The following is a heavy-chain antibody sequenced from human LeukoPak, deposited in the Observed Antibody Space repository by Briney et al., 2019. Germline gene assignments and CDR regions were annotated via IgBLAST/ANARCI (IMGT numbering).Heavy chain of an antibody. V-gene: IGHV3-23*01. CDR3: AKGYYYGSGLTPDWYLDL. Sequence: PGGSLRLSCAASGFTFSSYAMSWVRQAPGKGLEWVSAISGSGGSTYYADSVKGRFTISRDNSQNTLYLQMNSLRVEDTAVYYCAKGYYYGSGLTPDWYLDLWGRGTRVTVSS. CDR1: GFTFSSYA. D-gene: IGHD3-10*01. CDR2: ISGSGGST. J-gene: IGHJ2*01.